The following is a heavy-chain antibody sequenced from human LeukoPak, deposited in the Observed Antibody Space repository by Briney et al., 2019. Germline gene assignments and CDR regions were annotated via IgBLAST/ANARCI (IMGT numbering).Heavy chain of an antibody. V-gene: IGHV4-34*01. D-gene: IGHD5-18*01. J-gene: IGHJ4*02. CDR2: INHSGST. Sequence: SETLSLTCAVYGGPFSGYYWSWIRQPPGKGLEWIGEINHSGSTNYNPSLKSRVTISVDTSKNQFSLKLSSVTAADTAVYYCARTIGYSYGYSDYWGQGTLVTVSS. CDR1: GGPFSGYY. CDR3: ARTIGYSYGYSDY.